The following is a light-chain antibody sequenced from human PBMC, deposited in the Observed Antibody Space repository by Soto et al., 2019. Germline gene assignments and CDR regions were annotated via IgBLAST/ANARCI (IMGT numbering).Light chain of an antibody. Sequence: QSALTQPPSASGSPGQSVTISCTGTSSDVGGYNYVSWYQQYPGKAPKLMIFEVSKRPSGVPDRFSGSKSGNTASLTVSGLQAEDEADYYCSSYAGSNNLGVFGGGTKVDRP. J-gene: IGLJ3*02. CDR1: SSDVGGYNY. CDR2: EVS. CDR3: SSYAGSNNLGV. V-gene: IGLV2-8*01.